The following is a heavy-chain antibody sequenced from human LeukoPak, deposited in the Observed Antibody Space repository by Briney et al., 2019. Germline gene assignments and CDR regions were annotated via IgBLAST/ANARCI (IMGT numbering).Heavy chain of an antibody. J-gene: IGHJ4*02. CDR1: GFSFSNYA. Sequence: QPGRSLTLSCAASGFSFSNYAMHWVRQAPDKGLEWMVVISYDGNNKYYADSVKGRFTISRDNSKNMLYLQMNSLRAEDTAVYYCATPGSGTFYSVPYFDNWGQGTLVTVSS. D-gene: IGHD3-10*01. CDR2: ISYDGNNK. V-gene: IGHV3-30-3*01. CDR3: ATPGSGTFYSVPYFDN.